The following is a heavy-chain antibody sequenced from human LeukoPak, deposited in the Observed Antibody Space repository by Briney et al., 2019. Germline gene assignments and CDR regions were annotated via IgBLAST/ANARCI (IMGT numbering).Heavy chain of an antibody. J-gene: IGHJ6*02. CDR2: IYYSGST. Sequence: SETLSLTCTVSGGSISSGGYYWSWIRQHPGKGLEWIGYIYYSGSTYYNPSLKSRVTISVDTSKNQFSLKLSSVTAADTAVYYCARGRGRDSSGFPMDVWGQGTTVTVSS. V-gene: IGHV4-31*03. CDR1: GGSISSGGYY. D-gene: IGHD6-19*01. CDR3: ARGRGRDSSGFPMDV.